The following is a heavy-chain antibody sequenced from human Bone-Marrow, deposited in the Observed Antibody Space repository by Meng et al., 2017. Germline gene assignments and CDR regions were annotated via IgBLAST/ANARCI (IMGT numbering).Heavy chain of an antibody. CDR3: AKDPSSYCSSTSCYAGDY. J-gene: IGHJ4*02. D-gene: IGHD2-2*01. CDR2: ISGSGGST. CDR1: GFTLSSYA. V-gene: IGHV3-23*01. Sequence: GESLKISCAASGFTLSSYAMSWVRQAPGKGLEWVSAISGSGGSTYYADSVKGRFTISRDNSKNTLYLQMNSLRAEDTAVYYCAKDPSSYCSSTSCYAGDYWGQGTLVTVSS.